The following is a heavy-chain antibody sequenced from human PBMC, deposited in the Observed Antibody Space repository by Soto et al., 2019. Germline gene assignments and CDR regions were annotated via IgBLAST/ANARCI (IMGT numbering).Heavy chain of an antibody. CDR3: ARERNGELPDAFDI. J-gene: IGHJ3*02. V-gene: IGHV3-30-3*01. D-gene: IGHD1-7*01. CDR1: GFTFSSYA. CDR2: ISYDGSNK. Sequence: QVQLVESGGGVVQPGRSLRLSCAASGFTFSSYAMHWVRQAPGKGLEWVAVISYDGSNKYYADSVKGRFTISRDNSKNTLYLQMNSLRAEDTAVYYCARERNGELPDAFDIWGQGTMVTVSS.